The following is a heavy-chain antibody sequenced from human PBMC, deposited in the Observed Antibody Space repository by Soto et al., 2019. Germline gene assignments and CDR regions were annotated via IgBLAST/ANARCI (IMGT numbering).Heavy chain of an antibody. CDR2: INPSGGST. D-gene: IGHD3-3*01. V-gene: IGHV1-46*01. CDR1: GYTFTSYY. Sequence: ASVKVSCKASGYTFTSYYMHWVRQAPGQGLEWMGIINPSGGSTSYAQKFQGRVTMTRDTPTSTVYMELSSLRSEDTAVYYCARGVFRVLEWLLAHNYGMDVWGQGTTVTVSS. J-gene: IGHJ6*02. CDR3: ARGVFRVLEWLLAHNYGMDV.